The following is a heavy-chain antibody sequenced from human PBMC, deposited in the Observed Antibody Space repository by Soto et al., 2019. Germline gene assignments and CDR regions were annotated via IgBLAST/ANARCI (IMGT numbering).Heavy chain of an antibody. D-gene: IGHD1-26*01. CDR2: IYYSGST. CDR1: GGSVSSGSYY. V-gene: IGHV4-61*01. Sequence: QVQLQESGPGLVKPSETLSLTCTVSGGSVSSGSYYWSWIRQPPGKGLEWIGYIYYSGSTNYNPSLKSRVTISVDTSKNQFSLKLSSVTAVDTAVYYCARARVYSGSYSQHWGQGTLVTVSS. J-gene: IGHJ1*01. CDR3: ARARVYSGSYSQH.